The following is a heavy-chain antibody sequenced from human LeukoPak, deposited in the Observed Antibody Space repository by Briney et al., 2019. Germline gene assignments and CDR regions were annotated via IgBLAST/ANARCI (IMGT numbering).Heavy chain of an antibody. D-gene: IGHD6-13*01. Sequence: SSQTLSLTCAVSGGSISSGGYSWSWIRQPPGKGLEWIGYIYYSGSTNYNPSLKSRVTISVDTSKNQFSLKLSSVTAADTAVYYCARGPAGTVDYWGQGTLVTVSS. CDR2: IYYSGST. CDR3: ARGPAGTVDY. J-gene: IGHJ4*02. V-gene: IGHV4-30-4*07. CDR1: GGSISSGGYS.